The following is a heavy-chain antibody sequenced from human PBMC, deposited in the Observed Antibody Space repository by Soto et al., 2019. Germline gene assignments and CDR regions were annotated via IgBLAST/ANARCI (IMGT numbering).Heavy chain of an antibody. CDR2: IYYSGST. J-gene: IGHJ4*02. CDR3: ARLDWRSYSAFDY. CDR1: GGSISSYY. V-gene: IGHV4-59*01. D-gene: IGHD1-26*01. Sequence: QVQLQESGPGLVKPSETLSLTCTVSGGSISSYYWSWIRQPPGKGLEWIGYIYYSGSTNYNPSLKSRVTISVDTSKNQFSLKLSSVTAADTAVYYCARLDWRSYSAFDYWGQGTLVTVSS.